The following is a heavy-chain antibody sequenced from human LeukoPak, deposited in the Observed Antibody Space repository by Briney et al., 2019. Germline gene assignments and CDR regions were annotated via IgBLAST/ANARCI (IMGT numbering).Heavy chain of an antibody. CDR1: GFAFSSYA. Sequence: GGSLRLSCAASGFAFSSYAMSWVRQAPGKGLEWVSAISGSGGSTYYADSVKGRFTISRDNSKNTLYLQMNSLRAEDTAVYYCARDDYDILTGPINWFDPWGQGTLVTVPS. CDR3: ARDDYDILTGPINWFDP. V-gene: IGHV3-23*01. D-gene: IGHD3-9*01. CDR2: ISGSGGST. J-gene: IGHJ5*02.